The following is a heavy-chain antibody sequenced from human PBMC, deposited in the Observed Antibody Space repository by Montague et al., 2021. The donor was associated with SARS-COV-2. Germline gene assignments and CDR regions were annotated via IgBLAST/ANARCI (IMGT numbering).Heavy chain of an antibody. D-gene: IGHD3-9*01. CDR3: ATYYDILTGYYIDAFDI. V-gene: IGHV4-39*01. Sequence: SETRSLTCTVSGGSISSSSYYWGWIRQPPGKGLEWIGSIYYSGSTYYNPSLKSRVTISVDTSKNQFSLKLSSVTAADTAVYYCATYYDILTGYYIDAFDIWGQRTMVTVSS. J-gene: IGHJ3*02. CDR2: IYYSGST. CDR1: GGSISSSSYY.